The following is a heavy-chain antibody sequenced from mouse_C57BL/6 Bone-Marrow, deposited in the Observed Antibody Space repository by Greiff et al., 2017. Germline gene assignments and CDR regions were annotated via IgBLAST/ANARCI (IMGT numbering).Heavy chain of an antibody. D-gene: IGHD2-3*01. Sequence: QVQLQQPGAELVMPGASVKLSCKASGYTFTSYWMHWVKQRPGQGLEWIGEIDPSDSYTNYNHKFKGKSTLTVDKSSSTGYMQLSSLTSEDSAVYYCAREDDGCNWYLDVWGTGTGVTVTA. CDR1: GYTFTSYW. V-gene: IGHV1-69*01. CDR3: AREDDGCNWYLDV. CDR2: IDPSDSYT. J-gene: IGHJ1*03.